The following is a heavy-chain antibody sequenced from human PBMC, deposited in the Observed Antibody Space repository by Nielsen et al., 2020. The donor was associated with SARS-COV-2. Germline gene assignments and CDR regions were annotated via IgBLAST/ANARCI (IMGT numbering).Heavy chain of an antibody. CDR3: ARDNRDTALDY. CDR1: GGSISSGGYY. CDR2: IYYSGST. J-gene: IGHJ4*02. Sequence: SETLSLTCTVSGGSISSGGYYWSWIRQHPGKGLEWIGYIYYSGSTYYNPSLKSRVTISVDTSKNQFSLKLSSVTAADTAVYYCARDNRDTALDYWGQGTLVTVSS. V-gene: IGHV4-31*03. D-gene: IGHD5-18*01.